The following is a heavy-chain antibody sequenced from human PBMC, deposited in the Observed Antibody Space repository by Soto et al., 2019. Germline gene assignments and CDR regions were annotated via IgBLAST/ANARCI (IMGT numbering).Heavy chain of an antibody. J-gene: IGHJ4*02. CDR3: TSRFSSWLSTADY. CDR2: IRSKANSYAT. CDR1: GFTFSGSA. Sequence: EVQLVESGGGLVQPGGSLKLSCAASGFTFSGSAMHWVRQASGKGLEWVGRIRSKANSYATAYAASVKGRFTISRDDSKNTAYLQMNSLKTEDTAVYYCTSRFSSWLSTADYWGQLTLVTVSS. D-gene: IGHD6-13*01. V-gene: IGHV3-73*02.